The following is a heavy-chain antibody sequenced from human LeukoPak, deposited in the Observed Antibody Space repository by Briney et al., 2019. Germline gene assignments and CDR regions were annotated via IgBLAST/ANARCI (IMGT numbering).Heavy chain of an antibody. J-gene: IGHJ6*03. D-gene: IGHD3-22*01. CDR2: INHSGST. Sequence: SETLSLTCAVYGGSFSGYYWSWISQPAGKGLEWSGGINHSGSTNYNPSLKSRVTISVDTSKNQFSLKLSSVTAADTAVYYCARPATYDDSSGYYRYYYYYMDVWGKGTTVTVSS. V-gene: IGHV4-34*01. CDR3: ARPATYDDSSGYYRYYYYYMDV. CDR1: GGSFSGYY.